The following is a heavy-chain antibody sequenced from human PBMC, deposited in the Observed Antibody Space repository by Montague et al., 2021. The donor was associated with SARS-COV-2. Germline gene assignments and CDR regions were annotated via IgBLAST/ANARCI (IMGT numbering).Heavy chain of an antibody. J-gene: IGHJ6*02. V-gene: IGHV4-59*08. CDR2: IFKNGDM. D-gene: IGHD3-22*01. Sequence: SETLSLTCTVSGGAISNDDWSWIRQPPGKGLDGIRIIFKNGDMDTNPSLKSRVTRSVDTSENQFSLKVTSVTAADTAVYYCARYYERSLDVWGQGTTVVVSS. CDR3: ARYYERSLDV. CDR1: GGAISNDD.